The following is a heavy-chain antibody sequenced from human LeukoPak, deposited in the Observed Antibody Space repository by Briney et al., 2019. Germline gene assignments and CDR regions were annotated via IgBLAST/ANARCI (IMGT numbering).Heavy chain of an antibody. CDR3: ASAGTGVGTALDY. Sequence: SETLSLTCAVYGGSFSGYYWSWIRQPPGKGLEWIGEINHSGSTNYNPSLKSRVTISVDTSKNQFSLKLSSVTAAATAVYYCASAGTGVGTALDYWGQGILVTVSS. D-gene: IGHD1-1*01. J-gene: IGHJ4*02. CDR2: INHSGST. V-gene: IGHV4-34*01. CDR1: GGSFSGYY.